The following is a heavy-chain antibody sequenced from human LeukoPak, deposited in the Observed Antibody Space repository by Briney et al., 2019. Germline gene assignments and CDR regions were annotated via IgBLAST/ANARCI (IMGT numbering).Heavy chain of an antibody. CDR1: GFTFSSYS. CDR2: IKSITDGGTT. J-gene: IGHJ4*02. D-gene: IGHD2-15*01. V-gene: IGHV3-15*01. Sequence: GGSLRLSCAASGFTFSSYSMSWVRQAPGKGLEWVGRIKSITDGGTTDYAAPVKGRFTISRDDSKNTLYLQINSLKTEDTAVYYCTTVSVVVAATPFDSWGQGTLVTVSS. CDR3: TTVSVVVAATPFDS.